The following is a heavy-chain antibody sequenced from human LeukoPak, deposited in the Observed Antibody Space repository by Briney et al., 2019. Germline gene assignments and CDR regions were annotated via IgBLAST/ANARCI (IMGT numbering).Heavy chain of an antibody. CDR2: ISTSGVYT. D-gene: IGHD6-13*01. CDR1: GFTFSDHY. Sequence: GGSLRLSCAASGFTFSDHYMRWLREAPGKGLEWVSYISTSGVYTNYADSVKGRFTISRDDAKNSLYLQMNSLIAEDTAMYYCARNRISAAGCVFDIWGQGTMVTVSS. CDR3: ARNRISAAGCVFDI. J-gene: IGHJ3*02. V-gene: IGHV3-11*03.